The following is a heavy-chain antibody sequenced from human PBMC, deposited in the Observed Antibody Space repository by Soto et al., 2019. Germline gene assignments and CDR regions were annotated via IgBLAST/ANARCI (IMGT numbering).Heavy chain of an antibody. CDR3: ARDGLTVGGD. CDR1: GFTFGSFT. Sequence: EVHLVEAGGGLVKPGESLTLSCAASGFTFGSFTLNWVRQAPGKALEWVSSISSSSAYIYYAESVKGRFTISRDNARSTLYRQMNSLRLDDTAVYFCARDGLTVGGDWGQGTLVAVSS. CDR2: ISSSSAYI. D-gene: IGHD3-16*01. V-gene: IGHV3-21*06. J-gene: IGHJ4*02.